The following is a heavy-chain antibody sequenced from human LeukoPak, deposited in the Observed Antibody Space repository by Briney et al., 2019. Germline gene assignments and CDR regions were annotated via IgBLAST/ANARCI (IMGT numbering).Heavy chain of an antibody. CDR2: INHSGST. Sequence: GSLRLSCAASGFTFSSYGMHWVRQPPGKGLEWIGEINHSGSTNYNPSLKSRVTISVDTSKNQFTLKVRSVTAADTGVYFCARKGLRPLEWLSEYFFDYWGQGTLVSVAS. D-gene: IGHD3-3*01. J-gene: IGHJ4*02. CDR3: ARKGLRPLEWLSEYFFDY. CDR1: GFTFSSYG. V-gene: IGHV4-34*01.